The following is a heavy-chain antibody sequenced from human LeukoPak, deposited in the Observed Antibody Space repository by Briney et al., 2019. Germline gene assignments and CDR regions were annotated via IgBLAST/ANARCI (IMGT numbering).Heavy chain of an antibody. D-gene: IGHD7-27*01. CDR2: VNSDGSGT. CDR3: ARALGTNVKLFDY. Sequence: GGSLRLSCAASGFTFSRYSMHWVRQAPGKGLVWVSHVNSDGSGTDYADSVKGRFTISRDNAKNTLYLQMNSLRVEDTAVYYCARALGTNVKLFDYWGQGTLVTVSS. V-gene: IGHV3-74*01. CDR1: GFTFSRYS. J-gene: IGHJ4*02.